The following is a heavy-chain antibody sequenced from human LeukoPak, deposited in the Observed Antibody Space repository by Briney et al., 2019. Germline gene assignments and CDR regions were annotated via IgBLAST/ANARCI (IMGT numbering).Heavy chain of an antibody. Sequence: PSETLSLTCRVSGGSISSYYRSWIRQPPGKGLEWIWDIRYSGSTNYNPSLKSRVTISVDTSKNQFSLKLSSVTAADTAVHYCARVSCGGDCFSATNAFDIWGQGTVVTVSS. V-gene: IGHV4-59*01. CDR2: IRYSGST. CDR3: ARVSCGGDCFSATNAFDI. J-gene: IGHJ3*02. D-gene: IGHD2-21*02. CDR1: GGSISSYY.